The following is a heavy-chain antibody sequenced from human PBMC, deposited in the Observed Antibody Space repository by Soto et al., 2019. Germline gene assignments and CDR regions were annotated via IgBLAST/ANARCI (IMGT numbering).Heavy chain of an antibody. V-gene: IGHV3-30*18. CDR3: AKDRYSGTYPTDFDD. D-gene: IGHD1-26*01. J-gene: IGHJ4*02. Sequence: XGSLRLTSEGSCFTVSRYGIHWNRQAPGKGLEWVALIAYDGGNEKYTESVKDRFTISRDDSHNVAYLQMSRLRTEDTAMYYCAKDRYSGTYPTDFDDWGQGSLVTVSS. CDR1: CFTVSRYG. CDR2: IAYDGGNE.